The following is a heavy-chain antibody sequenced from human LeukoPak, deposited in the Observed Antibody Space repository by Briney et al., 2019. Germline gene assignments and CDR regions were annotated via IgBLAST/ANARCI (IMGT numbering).Heavy chain of an antibody. CDR1: GFTFSSYA. J-gene: IGHJ4*02. V-gene: IGHV3-64*01. Sequence: GGSLRLSCAASGFTFSSYAMHWVRQAPGKGLEYVSAISSNGGSTYYANSVKGRFTISRDNSKNTLYLQMGSLRAEDMAVYYCATSNSGGLKLDYWGQGTLVTVSS. CDR2: ISSNGGST. D-gene: IGHD3-10*01. CDR3: ATSNSGGLKLDY.